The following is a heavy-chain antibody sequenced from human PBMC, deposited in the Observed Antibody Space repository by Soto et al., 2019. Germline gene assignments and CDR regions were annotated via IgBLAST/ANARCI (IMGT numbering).Heavy chain of an antibody. CDR2: IYDSGST. CDR1: GGSISSYY. V-gene: IGHV4-59*08. CDR3: ARPLKPGYYFDY. J-gene: IGHJ4*02. Sequence: SETLSLTCTVSGGSISSYYWSWIRQPPGKGLEWIGHIYDSGSTYYNPSLKSRVTISVDTPKNQFSLKLISVPAAVTAVYYCARPLKPGYYFDYWGQGTLVTVSS.